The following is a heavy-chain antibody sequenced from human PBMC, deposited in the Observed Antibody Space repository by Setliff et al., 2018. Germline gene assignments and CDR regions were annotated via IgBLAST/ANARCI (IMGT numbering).Heavy chain of an antibody. CDR1: GFTFSHFA. D-gene: IGHD4-17*01. CDR3: ARDPNGDYVGAFDP. J-gene: IGHJ5*02. Sequence: GSLRLSCAASGFTFSHFAVTWVRQSPGRGLEWVASIGAGGDYTKYADSVKGRFTISRDNSRNSLYLQMNSLRVEDTASYYCARDPNGDYVGAFDPWGQGILVTVSS. CDR2: IGAGGDYT. V-gene: IGHV3-23*01.